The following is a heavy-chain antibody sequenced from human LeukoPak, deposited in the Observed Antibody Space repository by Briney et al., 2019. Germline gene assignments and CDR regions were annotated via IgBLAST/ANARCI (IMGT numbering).Heavy chain of an antibody. CDR2: IFPGDFDT. D-gene: IGHD6-13*01. V-gene: IGHV5-51*01. J-gene: IGHJ4*02. Sequence: KIGESLQISCKGFGYTFTNYWIGWVRQMPGKGLEWMGIIFPGDFDTRYSPSFQGQVTISADKSIGTAYLQLSSLKASDSAMYYCARVGSSWYDFDYWGQGTLVTVFS. CDR3: ARVGSSWYDFDY. CDR1: GYTFTNYW.